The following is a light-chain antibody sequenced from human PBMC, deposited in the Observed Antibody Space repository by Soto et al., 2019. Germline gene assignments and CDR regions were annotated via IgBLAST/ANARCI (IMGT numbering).Light chain of an antibody. J-gene: IGKJ5*01. CDR1: ESISRW. CDR3: QQHNSFSIT. CDR2: KAS. V-gene: IGKV1-5*03. Sequence: AAVGDRVTISCRASESISRWLAWYQQKPGKAPKXXXYKASSLESGVPSRFSGSGYGTEFTLTINSLQADDFATYYCQQHNSFSITVGQGKRLEI.